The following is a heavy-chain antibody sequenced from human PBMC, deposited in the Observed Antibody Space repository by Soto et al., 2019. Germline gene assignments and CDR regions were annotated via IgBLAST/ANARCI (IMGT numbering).Heavy chain of an antibody. D-gene: IGHD2-15*01. V-gene: IGHV1-69*12. Sequence: QVQLVQSGAEVKKPGSSVKVSCKASGGTFSSYAISWVRQAPGQGLEWMGGIIPIFGTANYAQKFQGRVTITAYESTSTGYMELSSLRSEDTAVYYCARDCSGGSCYSYYYYGMDVWVQGSTVTVSS. J-gene: IGHJ6*02. CDR2: IIPIFGTA. CDR1: GGTFSSYA. CDR3: ARDCSGGSCYSYYYYGMDV.